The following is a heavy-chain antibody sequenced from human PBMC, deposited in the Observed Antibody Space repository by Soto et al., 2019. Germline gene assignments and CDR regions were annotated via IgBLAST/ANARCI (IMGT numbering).Heavy chain of an antibody. CDR3: SKAISGSPIDS. CDR2: ISRSSDHM. CDR1: GFIFSTYS. J-gene: IGHJ4*02. D-gene: IGHD2-15*01. V-gene: IGHV3-21*01. Sequence: GGSLRLSCAASGFIFSTYSMNWVRQTPGKGLEWVSSISRSSDHMYYADSVRGRFTISRDNAKNSLFLQMNSLRAEDTAVYYCSKAISGSPIDSWGQGALVTVSS.